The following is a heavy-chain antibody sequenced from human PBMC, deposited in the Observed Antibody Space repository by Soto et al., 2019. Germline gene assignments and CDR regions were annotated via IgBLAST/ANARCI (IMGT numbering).Heavy chain of an antibody. CDR2: AYWDDDN. J-gene: IGHJ4*02. CDR3: AHRRDYKGNWDGGYFDS. D-gene: IGHD1-1*01. Sequence: QITLKESGPALMKATQPLTLTCTFSGFSLTTRPVGLGCLRQAPGKALEWLAFAYWDDDNRYNPSLRNRLSITKDTSKSQVVLTITNMDPVDTATYYCAHRRDYKGNWDGGYFDSWGPGTLVTVAA. V-gene: IGHV2-5*02. CDR1: GFSLTTRPVG.